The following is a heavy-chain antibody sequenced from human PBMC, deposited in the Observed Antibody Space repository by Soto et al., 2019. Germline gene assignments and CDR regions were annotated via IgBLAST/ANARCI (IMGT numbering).Heavy chain of an antibody. J-gene: IGHJ3*01. CDR3: VADADNIVVPPI. V-gene: IGHV1-58*01. D-gene: IGHD2-15*01. CDR1: GFTFTSSA. CDR2: IVVGSGNT. Sequence: GASVKVSCKASGFTFTSSAVQWVRQARGQRLEWIGWIVVGSGNTNYAQKFQERVTITRDMSTSTAYMELSSLRSKDTAVYYCVADADNIVVPPIWGQGTMVTVSS.